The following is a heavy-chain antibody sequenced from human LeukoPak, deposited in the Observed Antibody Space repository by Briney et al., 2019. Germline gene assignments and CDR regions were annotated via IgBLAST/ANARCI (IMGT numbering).Heavy chain of an antibody. J-gene: IGHJ4*02. CDR3: ARGGGVAAAGTVLYFDY. Sequence: SETLPLTCAVYGGSFSGYYWSWIRQPPGKGLEWIGEINHSGGTNYNPSLKSRVTISVDTSKNQFSLKLSSVTAADTAVYYCARGGGVAAAGTVLYFDYWGQGTLVTVSS. V-gene: IGHV4-34*01. CDR2: INHSGGT. D-gene: IGHD6-13*01. CDR1: GGSFSGYY.